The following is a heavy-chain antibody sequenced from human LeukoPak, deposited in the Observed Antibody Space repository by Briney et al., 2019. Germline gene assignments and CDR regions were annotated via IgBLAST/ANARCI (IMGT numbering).Heavy chain of an antibody. CDR1: GYTFTGYY. D-gene: IGHD5-24*01. J-gene: IGHJ4*02. CDR3: AREERGDGCGY. Sequence: ASVKVSXKASGYTFTGYYMHWVRQAPGQGREWMGRINPNSGGTNYAQKFQGRVTMTRDTSISTAYMELSRLRSDDTAVYYCAREERGDGCGYWGQGTLVTVSS. CDR2: INPNSGGT. V-gene: IGHV1-2*06.